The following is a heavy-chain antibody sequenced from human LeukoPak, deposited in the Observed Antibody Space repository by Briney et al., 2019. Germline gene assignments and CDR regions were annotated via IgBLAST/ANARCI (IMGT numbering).Heavy chain of an antibody. V-gene: IGHV3-30*02. Sequence: PGGSLRLSCAASGFTFSNYVMNWIRQAPGKGLEWVTFIQKDGGSKFYADSVKGRFTISRDNSKKTVYLQMSSLTIEDTAVYYCAKEPGEGGSAFDCWGQGTLVTVYS. J-gene: IGHJ4*02. CDR2: IQKDGGSK. D-gene: IGHD3-16*01. CDR1: GFTFSNYV. CDR3: AKEPGEGGSAFDC.